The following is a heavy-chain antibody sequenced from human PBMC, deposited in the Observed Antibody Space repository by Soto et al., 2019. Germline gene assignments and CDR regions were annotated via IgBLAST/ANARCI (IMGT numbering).Heavy chain of an antibody. CDR2: ISAYNGNT. J-gene: IGHJ6*04. CDR3: ARDGVYSSSSSGMDV. V-gene: IGHV1-18*04. D-gene: IGHD6-6*01. CDR1: GSTFTSYC. Sequence: ASLKLACKSSGSTFTSYCISCVIQKTGQGLEWMGWISAYNGNTNYAQKLQGRVTMTTDTSTSTAYMELRSLRSDDTAVYYCARDGVYSSSSSGMDVWGKGTTVTVS.